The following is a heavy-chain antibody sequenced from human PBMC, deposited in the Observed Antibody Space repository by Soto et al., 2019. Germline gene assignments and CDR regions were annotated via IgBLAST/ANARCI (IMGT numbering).Heavy chain of an antibody. CDR3: AREKDYDLLTGDYGMDV. D-gene: IGHD3-9*01. J-gene: IGHJ6*02. CDR2: IYHSGST. Sequence: SETLSLTCAVSGGSISSINWCSWVRQSPGKGLEWIGEIYHSGSTNYNPSLKSRVTMSVDKSKNHFSLKLSSVTAADTAVYYCAREKDYDLLTGDYGMDVWGQGTTVTVSS. V-gene: IGHV4-4*02. CDR1: GGSISSINW.